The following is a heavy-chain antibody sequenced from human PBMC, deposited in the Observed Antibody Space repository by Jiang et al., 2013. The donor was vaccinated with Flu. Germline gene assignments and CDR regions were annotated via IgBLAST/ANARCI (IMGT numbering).Heavy chain of an antibody. D-gene: IGHD2-15*01. J-gene: IGHJ6*02. CDR2: INPSADST. CDR3: ARSGYCSGGSCYYYYYYGMDV. V-gene: IGHV1-46*01. Sequence: GAEVKKPGASVKVSCKASGYTFTSYYLHWVRQAPGQGLEWMGIINPSADSTNYAQKFQGRVTITADESTSTAYMELSSLRSEDTAVYYCARSGYCSGGSCYYYYYYGMDVWGQGTTVTVSS. CDR1: GYTFTSYY.